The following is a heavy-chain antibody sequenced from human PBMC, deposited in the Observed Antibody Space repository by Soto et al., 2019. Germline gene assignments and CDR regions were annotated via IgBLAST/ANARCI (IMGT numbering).Heavy chain of an antibody. CDR3: ARADGGYFDY. CDR1: EGTFSSYA. J-gene: IGHJ4*02. Sequence: QVQLVQSGAEVKRPGPSVRVSCKASEGTFSSYAITWGHKPPGQGLEWMGGTIPIFGTANYAQKFQGRVTITADESTSTAYMELSSVRPEDTAVYYCARADGGYFDYWGQGTLVTVSS. V-gene: IGHV1-69*01. D-gene: IGHD2-15*01. CDR2: TIPIFGTA.